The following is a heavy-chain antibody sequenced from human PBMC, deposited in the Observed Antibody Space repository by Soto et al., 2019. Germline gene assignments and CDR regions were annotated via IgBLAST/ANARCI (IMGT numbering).Heavy chain of an antibody. CDR2: VSKDGSNT. CDR3: VRDVWWEVGLDAFDI. Sequence: QVQLVESGGGMVQPGRSLRLSCAASGFTFSLFAMHWVRQVPGKGLEWVAAVSKDGSNTYYADSVKGRFTISRDNPKNTVFMQMNNLRPEDTAVYQCVRDVWWEVGLDAFDIWGQGTTVTVSS. J-gene: IGHJ3*02. D-gene: IGHD1-26*01. V-gene: IGHV3-30-3*01. CDR1: GFTFSLFA.